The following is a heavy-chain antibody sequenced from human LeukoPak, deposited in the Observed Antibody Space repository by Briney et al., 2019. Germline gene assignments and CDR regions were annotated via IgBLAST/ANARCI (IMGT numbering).Heavy chain of an antibody. Sequence: GASVKVSCKASVYTFTGYYMHWVRQAPGQGLEWMGWINPNSGGTNYAQKFQGRVTKTRDTSISTAYMELSRLRSDDTAVYYCARDADIVVVPAANGVDYWGQGTLVTVSS. D-gene: IGHD2-2*01. CDR1: VYTFTGYY. V-gene: IGHV1-2*02. J-gene: IGHJ4*02. CDR3: ARDADIVVVPAANGVDY. CDR2: INPNSGGT.